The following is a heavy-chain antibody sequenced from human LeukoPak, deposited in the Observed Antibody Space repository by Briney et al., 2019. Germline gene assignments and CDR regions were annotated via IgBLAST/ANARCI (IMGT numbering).Heavy chain of an antibody. CDR2: IYYSGST. CDR1: GGSISSGDYY. J-gene: IGHJ5*02. CDR3: ARVRCSITSCRKGTDKWFDP. V-gene: IGHV4-30-4*08. D-gene: IGHD2-2*01. Sequence: SETLSLTCTVSGGSISSGDYYWSWIRQPPGKGLEWIGYIYYSGSTYYNPSLKSRVTISVDTSKNQLSLKLSSVTAADTAVYYCARVRCSITSCRKGTDKWFDPWGQGTLVTVSS.